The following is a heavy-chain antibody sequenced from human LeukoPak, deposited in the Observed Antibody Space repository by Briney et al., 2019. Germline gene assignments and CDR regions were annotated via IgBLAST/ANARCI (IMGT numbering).Heavy chain of an antibody. CDR1: GGSISSISYY. CDR2: IYYSGYT. Sequence: SETLSLTCTVSGGSISSISYYWGWIHQPPGKGLESIATIYYSGYTYYNSSLKSRVTISVDTSKNQFSLRLSSVTAADTAVYYCARGRARSRPDQGGRARAAIGIVKSYFDYWGQGTLVTVSS. D-gene: IGHD2-2*02. J-gene: IGHJ4*02. V-gene: IGHV4-39*01. CDR3: ARGRARSRPDQGGRARAAIGIVKSYFDY.